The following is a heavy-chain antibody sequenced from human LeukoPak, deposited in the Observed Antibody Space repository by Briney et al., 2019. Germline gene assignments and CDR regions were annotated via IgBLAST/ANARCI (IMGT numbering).Heavy chain of an antibody. CDR1: GFSFSNAW. J-gene: IGHJ4*02. CDR3: TTDRSVTGTGLDY. V-gene: IGHV3-15*05. Sequence: GGSLRLSCAASGFSFSNAWMSWVRQAPGKGVEWVGRIKSKTDGGTTDYAAPVKGRFTISRDDSKNTLYLQMNSLKTEDTAVYYCTTDRSVTGTGLDYWGQGTLVTVSS. CDR2: IKSKTDGGTT. D-gene: IGHD6-19*01.